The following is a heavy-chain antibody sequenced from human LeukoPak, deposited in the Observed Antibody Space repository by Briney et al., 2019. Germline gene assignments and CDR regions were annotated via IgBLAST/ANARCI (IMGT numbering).Heavy chain of an antibody. V-gene: IGHV4-34*01. D-gene: IGHD6-13*01. CDR2: VNHSGST. J-gene: IGHJ4*02. Sequence: SDTLSLTCAVYGASFSGYYWSWIRQPPGRGREWIGEVNHSGSTSYTPSLKSRVTISVDTSKNQFSLNLSSVTAADTAVYYCARRSLAAADTGFDYWGQGTLVTVSS. CDR3: ARRSLAAADTGFDY. CDR1: GASFSGYY.